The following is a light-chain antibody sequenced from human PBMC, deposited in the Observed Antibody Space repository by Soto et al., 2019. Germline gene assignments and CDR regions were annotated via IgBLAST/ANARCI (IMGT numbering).Light chain of an antibody. V-gene: IGKV3-15*01. CDR1: RSLNGN. CDR2: GVS. CDR3: QQYNDWPPYT. J-gene: IGKJ2*01. Sequence: EIVMTQSPATLSVSPGERVTLSCRASRSLNGNLAWYQQKPGQAPRLLFYGVSTRATGIPGKFSGSGSGTEFTLTISSLQSEDFAVYYCQQYNDWPPYTFGQGTKLEIK.